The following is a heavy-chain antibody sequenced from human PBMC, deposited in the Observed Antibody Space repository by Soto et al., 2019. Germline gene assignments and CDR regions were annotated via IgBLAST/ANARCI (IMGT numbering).Heavy chain of an antibody. CDR1: GFTFSSYG. V-gene: IGHV3-30*18. CDR2: ISYDGSNK. D-gene: IGHD6-13*01. Sequence: QVQLVESGGGVVQPGRSLRLSCAASGFTFSSYGMHWVRQAPGKGLEWVAVISYDGSNKYYADSVKGRFTISRDNSKKTLCLQMNRLRAEDTAVYYCAKDLRRASSWYYYYGMDVWGQVTTVTVSS. J-gene: IGHJ6*02. CDR3: AKDLRRASSWYYYYGMDV.